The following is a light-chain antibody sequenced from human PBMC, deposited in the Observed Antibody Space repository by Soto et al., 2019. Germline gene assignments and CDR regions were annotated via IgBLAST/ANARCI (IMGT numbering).Light chain of an antibody. Sequence: QSALTQPASVSGSPGQSITITCTGTSSDVGGFNYVSWYQKHPGKAPKLMISDVSNRPSGVSNRFSGSKSGNTASLTISGLQAEDEADYYCSSYTSSNTLVVFGGGTKLTVL. CDR2: DVS. CDR1: SSDVGGFNY. J-gene: IGLJ2*01. V-gene: IGLV2-14*01. CDR3: SSYTSSNTLVV.